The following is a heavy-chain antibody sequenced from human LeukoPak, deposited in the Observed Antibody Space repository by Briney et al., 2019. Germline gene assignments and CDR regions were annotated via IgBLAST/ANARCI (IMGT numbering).Heavy chain of an antibody. CDR3: ARGAYSGYDLDY. V-gene: IGHV3-21*01. D-gene: IGHD5-12*01. CDR1: EFTFSSYW. Sequence: GGSLRLSCAASEFTFSSYWMSWVRQAPGKGLEWVSSISSSSSYIYYADSVKGRFTISRDNAKNSLYLQMNSLRAEDTAVYYCARGAYSGYDLDYWGQGALVTVSS. CDR2: ISSSSSYI. J-gene: IGHJ4*02.